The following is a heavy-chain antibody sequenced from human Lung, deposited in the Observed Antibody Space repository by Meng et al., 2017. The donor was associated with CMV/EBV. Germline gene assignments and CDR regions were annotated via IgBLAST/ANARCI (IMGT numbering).Heavy chain of an antibody. Sequence: SXXVSXXASGYSFTGYFVNWVRQAPGQGLEWMGWINPDSGTTDYAPNFRGRVTMTRDTSINTAYMELSRLRSDDTAVYYCARSRPGSHYYYGMDVWGQGTXVTVAS. D-gene: IGHD1-14*01. V-gene: IGHV1-2*02. CDR1: GYSFTGYF. CDR3: ARSRPGSHYYYGMDV. CDR2: INPDSGTT. J-gene: IGHJ6*02.